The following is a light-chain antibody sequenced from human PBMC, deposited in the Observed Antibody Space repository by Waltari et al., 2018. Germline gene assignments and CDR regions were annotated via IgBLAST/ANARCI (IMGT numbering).Light chain of an antibody. CDR1: SSNIGAGFA. V-gene: IGLV1-40*01. CDR2: GKN. CDR3: QSYDSSLTAMV. Sequence: QSVLTQPPSVSGAPGQSVTISCSGNSSNIGAGFAVQWYQHLPGTAPMLLVDGKNHRPSGVPDRFAGSRSGASASLAITGLQAEDEGSYHCQSYDSSLTAMVFGGGTKLTVL. J-gene: IGLJ2*01.